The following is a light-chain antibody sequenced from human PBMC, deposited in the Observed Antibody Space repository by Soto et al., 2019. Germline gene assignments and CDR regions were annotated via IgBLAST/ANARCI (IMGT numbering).Light chain of an antibody. Sequence: QAVVTQSPSASASLGASVKLTCTLSSGHSSYAIAWHQQQPEKGPRYLMKLNSDGSHSKGDGIPDRFSGSSSGAERYLTISSLQYEDEADYYCQTWGTGIRVVFGGGTKLTVL. CDR2: LNSDGSH. J-gene: IGLJ2*01. CDR3: QTWGTGIRVV. CDR1: SGHSSYA. V-gene: IGLV4-69*01.